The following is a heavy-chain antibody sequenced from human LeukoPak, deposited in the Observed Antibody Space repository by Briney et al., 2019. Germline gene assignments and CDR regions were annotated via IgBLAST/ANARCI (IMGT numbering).Heavy chain of an antibody. CDR3: AKEGWLYRYFDY. CDR1: GFTFNNHA. D-gene: IGHD5-12*01. CDR2: INDGGGST. J-gene: IGHJ4*02. Sequence: GGSLKLSCAASGFTFNNHAMSWVRQAPGKGLEWISAINDGGGSTYYADSVKGRFTISRDNSRNTLYLQMNSLRAEDTAIYYCAKEGWLYRYFDYWGQGALVTVSS. V-gene: IGHV3-23*01.